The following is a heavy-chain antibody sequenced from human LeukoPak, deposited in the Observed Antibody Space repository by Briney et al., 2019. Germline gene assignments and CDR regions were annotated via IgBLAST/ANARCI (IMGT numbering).Heavy chain of an antibody. CDR1: GYSISSGYY. D-gene: IGHD5-12*01. Sequence: SETLSLTCTVSGYSISSGYYWGWIRQPPGKGLEWIGSIYHSGSTYYNPSLKSRVTISVDTSKNQFSLKPSSVTAADTAVYYCARVRGGYDLIDHWGQGTLVTVSS. CDR2: IYHSGST. CDR3: ARVRGGYDLIDH. J-gene: IGHJ4*02. V-gene: IGHV4-38-2*02.